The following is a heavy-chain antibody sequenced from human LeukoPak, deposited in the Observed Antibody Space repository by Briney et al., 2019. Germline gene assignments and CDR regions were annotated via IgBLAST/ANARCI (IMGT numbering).Heavy chain of an antibody. Sequence: ASVKVSCKASGYTFTGYYMHWVRRAPGQGLEWMGWINPNSGGTNYAQKFQGRVTMTRDTSISTAYMELSRLRSDDTAVYYCARNRITMVRGVIITSFWFNPWGQGTLVTVSS. D-gene: IGHD3-10*01. CDR1: GYTFTGYY. J-gene: IGHJ5*02. CDR2: INPNSGGT. V-gene: IGHV1-2*02. CDR3: ARNRITMVRGVIITSFWFNP.